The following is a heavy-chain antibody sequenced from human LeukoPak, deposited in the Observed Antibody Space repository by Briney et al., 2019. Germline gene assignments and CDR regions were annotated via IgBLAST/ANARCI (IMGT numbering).Heavy chain of an antibody. V-gene: IGHV4-59*01. CDR2: IYYSGST. Sequence: SETLSLTCTVSGGPISSYYWSWIRQPPGKGLEWIGYIYYSGSTNYNPSLKSRVTISVDTSKNQFSLKLSSVTAADTAVYYCAREGEAAAGRGFSDYFDYWGQGTLVTVSS. CDR1: GGPISSYY. D-gene: IGHD6-13*01. CDR3: AREGEAAAGRGFSDYFDY. J-gene: IGHJ4*02.